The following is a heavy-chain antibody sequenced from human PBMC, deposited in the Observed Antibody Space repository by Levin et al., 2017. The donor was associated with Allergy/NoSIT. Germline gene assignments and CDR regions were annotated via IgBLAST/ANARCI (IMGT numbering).Heavy chain of an antibody. CDR3: ARANPVVAAPSGADY. CDR2: INSDGGST. D-gene: IGHD2-15*01. Sequence: GESLKISCAASGFTFSSYWMHWVRQTPGKGLVWVSRINSDGGSTTYADSVKGRFTISRDNAENTLYLHMNSLRVEDTAVYYWARANPVVAAPSGADYWGQGTLVTVSS. J-gene: IGHJ4*02. V-gene: IGHV3-74*01. CDR1: GFTFSSYW.